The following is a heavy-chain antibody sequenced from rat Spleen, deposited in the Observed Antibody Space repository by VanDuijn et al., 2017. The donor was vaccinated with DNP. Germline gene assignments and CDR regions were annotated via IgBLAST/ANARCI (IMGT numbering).Heavy chain of an antibody. CDR1: GFAFSDYY. J-gene: IGHJ2*01. D-gene: IGHD4-3*01. V-gene: IGHV5-20*01. CDR2: ISHSDGTT. Sequence: EVQLVESGGGLVQPGRSLKLSCAASGFAFSDYYMAWVRQTPNRGLEWVAMISHSDGTTYYPDSVKGRFTISRDDSTSTLYLQMDSLRSEDTATYYCTRGGTYYFDYWGQGVLVTVSS. CDR3: TRGGTYYFDY.